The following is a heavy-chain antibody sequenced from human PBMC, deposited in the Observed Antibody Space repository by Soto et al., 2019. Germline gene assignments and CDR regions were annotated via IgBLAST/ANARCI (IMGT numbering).Heavy chain of an antibody. V-gene: IGHV3-21*01. Sequence: RLSCAASGFTFSSYSMNWVRQAPGKGLEWVSSISSSSSYIYYADSVKGRFTISRDNAKNSLYLQMNSLRAEDTAVYYCARGEVTMVRGSDYWGQETLVTVSS. J-gene: IGHJ4*02. D-gene: IGHD3-10*01. CDR1: GFTFSSYS. CDR3: ARGEVTMVRGSDY. CDR2: ISSSSSYI.